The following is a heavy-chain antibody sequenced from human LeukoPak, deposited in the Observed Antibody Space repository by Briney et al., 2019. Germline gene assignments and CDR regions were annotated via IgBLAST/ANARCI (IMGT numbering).Heavy chain of an antibody. CDR1: GGTFSSYA. D-gene: IGHD3-22*01. V-gene: IGHV1-18*01. J-gene: IGHJ4*02. Sequence: VASVKVSCKASGGTFSSYAISWVRQAPGQGLEWMGWISAYNGNTNYAQKLQGRVTMTTDTSTSTAYMELRSLGSDDTAVYYCARGTYYYDSSGYYYFDYWGQGTLVTVSP. CDR3: ARGTYYYDSSGYYYFDY. CDR2: ISAYNGNT.